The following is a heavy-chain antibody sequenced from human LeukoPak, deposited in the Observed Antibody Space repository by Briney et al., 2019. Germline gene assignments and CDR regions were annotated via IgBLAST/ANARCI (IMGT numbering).Heavy chain of an antibody. CDR1: YA. CDR3: AGRVTGYSSGYVY. D-gene: IGHD5-18*01. J-gene: IGHJ4*02. V-gene: IGHV3-23*01. CDR2: ISGSAHKV. Sequence: YAXXXVRQAPGKGLDWVSVISGSAHKVRYADSVKGRFTISRDNSENIVYLQMNNLRAEDTAVYYCAGRVTGYSSGYVYWGQGTLVTVSS.